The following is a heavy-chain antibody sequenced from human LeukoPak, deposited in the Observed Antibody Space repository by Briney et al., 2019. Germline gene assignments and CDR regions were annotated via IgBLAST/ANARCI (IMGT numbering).Heavy chain of an antibody. V-gene: IGHV3-53*04. Sequence: GSLRLSCAASGFTVSSNYMSWVRQAPGKGLEWVSVIYSGGSTYYADSVKGRFTISRHNSKNTLYLQMNSLRAEDTAVYYCATSRYSGSYSDGMDVWGQGTTVTVSS. D-gene: IGHD1-26*01. CDR1: GFTVSSNY. J-gene: IGHJ6*02. CDR2: IYSGGST. CDR3: ATSRYSGSYSDGMDV.